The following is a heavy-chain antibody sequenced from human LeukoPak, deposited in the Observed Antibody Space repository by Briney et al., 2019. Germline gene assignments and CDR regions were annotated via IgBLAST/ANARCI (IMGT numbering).Heavy chain of an antibody. V-gene: IGHV3-33*01. CDR2: IWYDGSNK. D-gene: IGHD2-15*01. CDR1: GFTFSSYG. Sequence: GRSLRLSCAASGFTFSSYGMHWVRQAPGKGLEWVAVIWYDGSNKYYADSVKGRFTISRDNSKNTLYLQMNSLRAEDTAVYYCARDDEVHLLRHYYYYGMDVWGQGTTVTVSS. J-gene: IGHJ6*02. CDR3: ARDDEVHLLRHYYYYGMDV.